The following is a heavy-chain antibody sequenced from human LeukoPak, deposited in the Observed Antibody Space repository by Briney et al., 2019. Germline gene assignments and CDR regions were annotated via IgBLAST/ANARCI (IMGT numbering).Heavy chain of an antibody. CDR3: AKDSTYSGSYFAVDY. Sequence: GGTLRLSCAASGFTFSSYGMSWVRQAPGKGLEWVSAISGSGGSTYYADSVKGRFTISRDNSKNTLYLQMNSLRAEDTALYYCAKDSTYSGSYFAVDYWGQGTLVTVSS. V-gene: IGHV3-23*01. D-gene: IGHD1-26*01. J-gene: IGHJ4*02. CDR1: GFTFSSYG. CDR2: ISGSGGST.